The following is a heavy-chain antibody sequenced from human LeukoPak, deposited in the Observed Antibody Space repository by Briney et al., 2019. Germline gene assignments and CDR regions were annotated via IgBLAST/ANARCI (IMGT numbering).Heavy chain of an antibody. CDR1: GFTFSSYG. CDR2: IWYDGSNK. Sequence: GGSLRLSCAASGFTFSSYGMHWVRQAPGKGLEWVAFIWYDGSNKYYADSVKGRFTISRDNSKNTLYLQMNSLRAEDTAVYYCAKSYKGLDYWGQGTLVTVSS. CDR3: AKSYKGLDY. D-gene: IGHD1-1*01. J-gene: IGHJ4*02. V-gene: IGHV3-30*02.